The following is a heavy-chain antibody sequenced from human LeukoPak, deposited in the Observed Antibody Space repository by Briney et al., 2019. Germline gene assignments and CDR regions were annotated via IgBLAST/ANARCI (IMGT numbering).Heavy chain of an antibody. J-gene: IGHJ4*02. Sequence: SETLSLICTVSGGSIAGSGYHWAWIHQSPGKGLEWIGNIYHSGTTYYTPSLRSRVAISLDTSKNQFSLRLTSATAADTAIYYCARHSSRALDYWGQGTLVIVSS. CDR1: GGSIAGSGYH. V-gene: IGHV4-39*01. CDR2: IYHSGTT. D-gene: IGHD2-2*01. CDR3: ARHSSRALDY.